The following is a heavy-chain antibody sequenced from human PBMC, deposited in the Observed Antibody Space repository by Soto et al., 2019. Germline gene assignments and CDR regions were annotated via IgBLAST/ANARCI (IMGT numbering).Heavy chain of an antibody. D-gene: IGHD1-26*01. CDR3: ARDGGRHSGGIDY. V-gene: IGHV1-69*01. J-gene: IGHJ4*02. Sequence: QVQLVQSGAEVKKPGSSVNVSCKASGGTFSSYSINWVRQAPGQGLEWMGEIIPNIGTANYAQKCQGRVTMTADESTSTDYMELRSLRSEDTAVYYCARDGGRHSGGIDYWGQGTLVTVS. CDR2: IIPNIGTA. CDR1: GGTFSSYS.